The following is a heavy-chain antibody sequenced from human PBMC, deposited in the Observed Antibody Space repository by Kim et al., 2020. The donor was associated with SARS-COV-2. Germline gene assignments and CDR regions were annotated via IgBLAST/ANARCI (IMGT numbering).Heavy chain of an antibody. D-gene: IGHD3-22*01. CDR3: AREPYYYYDRSGYSTFDY. V-gene: IGHV3-11*06. J-gene: IGHJ4*02. Sequence: KGRFTITRDNAKNSLSLQMNRLRAEDTAVYYCAREPYYYYDRSGYSTFDYWGQGTLVTVSS.